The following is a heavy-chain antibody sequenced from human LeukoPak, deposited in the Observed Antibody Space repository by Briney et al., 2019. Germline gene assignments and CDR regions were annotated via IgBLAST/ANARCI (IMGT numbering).Heavy chain of an antibody. Sequence: GGSLRLSCAASGFTFSSYGMHWVRQAPGKGLEWVAFIRYDGSNKYYADSVKGRFTISRDNSKNTLYLQMNSLRAEDTAVYYCAKSPLIVVVPAATFDYWGQGTLVTVSS. V-gene: IGHV3-30*02. CDR2: IRYDGSNK. D-gene: IGHD2-2*01. J-gene: IGHJ4*02. CDR1: GFTFSSYG. CDR3: AKSPLIVVVPAATFDY.